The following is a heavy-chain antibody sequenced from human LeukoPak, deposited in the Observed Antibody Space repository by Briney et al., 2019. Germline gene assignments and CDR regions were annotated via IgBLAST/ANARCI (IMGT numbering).Heavy chain of an antibody. CDR3: ATSLEADPYCSSASCYGSYYYYGMDV. D-gene: IGHD2-2*01. V-gene: IGHV1-69*13. Sequence: SAKVSCKASGGTFSSYAISWVRQAPGQGLEWMGGIIPIFGTANYAQKFQGRVTITADESTSTAYMELSSLRSEDTAVYYCATSLEADPYCSSASCYGSYYYYGMDVWGQGTTVTVSS. CDR1: GGTFSSYA. J-gene: IGHJ6*02. CDR2: IIPIFGTA.